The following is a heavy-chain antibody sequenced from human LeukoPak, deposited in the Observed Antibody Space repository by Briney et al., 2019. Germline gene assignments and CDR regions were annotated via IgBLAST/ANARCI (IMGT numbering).Heavy chain of an antibody. CDR3: AGNYGSGSYYFP. CDR2: MNPNSGNT. V-gene: IGHV1-8*01. CDR1: GYTFTSYD. Sequence: ASVKVSCKASGYTFTSYDINWVRQATGQGLEWMGWMNPNSGNTGYAQKLQGRVTMTTDTSTSTAYMELRSLRSDDTAVYYCAGNYGSGSYYFPWGQGTLVTVSS. D-gene: IGHD3-10*01. J-gene: IGHJ5*02.